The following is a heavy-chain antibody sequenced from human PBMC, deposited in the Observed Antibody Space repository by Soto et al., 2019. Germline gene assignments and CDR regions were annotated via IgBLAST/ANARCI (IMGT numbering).Heavy chain of an antibody. J-gene: IGHJ4*02. CDR1: GFTFSSYG. CDR2: IWYDGSNK. Sequence: QVQLVESGGGVVQPGRSLRLSCAASGFTFSSYGMHWVRQAPGKGLEWVAVIWYDGSNKYYADSVKGRFTISRDNSKNTLDLQMNSLRAEDTAVYYCARDLDGVIDYWGQGTLVTVSS. D-gene: IGHD4-17*01. V-gene: IGHV3-33*01. CDR3: ARDLDGVIDY.